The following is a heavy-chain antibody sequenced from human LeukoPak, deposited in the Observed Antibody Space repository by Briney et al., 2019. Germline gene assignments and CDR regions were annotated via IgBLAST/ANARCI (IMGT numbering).Heavy chain of an antibody. J-gene: IGHJ4*02. V-gene: IGHV3-21*01. CDR2: ITDSGAFI. CDR1: GFTFSSYS. D-gene: IGHD2-15*01. CDR3: ARDGPSWSRDY. Sequence: GGSLRLSCAASGFTFSSYSMSWVRQAPGKGLEWVSSITDSGAFIYYADSLRGRFTISRDNAKNSLYLQMNSLGAEDTAVYYCARDGPSWSRDYWGQGTLVSVCS.